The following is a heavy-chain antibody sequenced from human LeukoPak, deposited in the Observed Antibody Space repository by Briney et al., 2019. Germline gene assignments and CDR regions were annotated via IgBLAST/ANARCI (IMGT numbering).Heavy chain of an antibody. J-gene: IGHJ4*02. Sequence: GGSLRLSCAASGFTFSSYGLHWARQAPGKGLEWVSLIRSDGSSKNYADSVKGRFTISRDASKNTVYLQMNSLRAEDTAVYSCARWSGDYPSYYLDYWGQGTLVTVSS. D-gene: IGHD4-17*01. CDR3: ARWSGDYPSYYLDY. CDR2: IRSDGSSK. V-gene: IGHV3-30*02. CDR1: GFTFSSYG.